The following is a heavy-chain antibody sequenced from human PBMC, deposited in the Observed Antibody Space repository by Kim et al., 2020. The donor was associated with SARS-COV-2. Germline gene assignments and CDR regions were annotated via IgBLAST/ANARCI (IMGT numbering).Heavy chain of an antibody. CDR2: IGSIGDDI. CDR3: ARRSRYYGMDV. CDR1: GFTFSNYA. J-gene: IGHJ6*02. D-gene: IGHD6-13*01. V-gene: IGHV3-23*01. Sequence: GGSLRLSCAASGFTFSNYAMSWVRQAPGKGLEWVSVIGSIGDDIHYSDSVTGRFTVSRDNSQNTLHLQMDSLRVEDTVVYYCARRSRYYGMDVWGQGTTVTVSS.